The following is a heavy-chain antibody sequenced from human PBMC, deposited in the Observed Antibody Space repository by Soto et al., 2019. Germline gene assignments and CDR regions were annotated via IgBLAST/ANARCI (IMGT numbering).Heavy chain of an antibody. CDR1: GYTFTSYG. D-gene: IGHD3-9*01. Sequence: ASVKVSCKASGYTFTSYGISWVRQAPGQGLEWMGWISAYNGNTNYAQKLQGRVTMTTDTSTSTAYMELRSLRSDDTAVYYCAREATYYDILTGYYVIDYWGQGTLVTVSS. J-gene: IGHJ4*02. CDR2: ISAYNGNT. V-gene: IGHV1-18*01. CDR3: AREATYYDILTGYYVIDY.